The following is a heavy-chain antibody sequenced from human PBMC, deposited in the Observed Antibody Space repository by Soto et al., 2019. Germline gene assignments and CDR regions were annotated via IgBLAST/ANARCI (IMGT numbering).Heavy chain of an antibody. Sequence: GGSLRLSRAASAFTSSSCAMSWVRQAKVKGLEWVSAISGSGGSTYYADSVKGRFTISRDNSKNTLYLQMNSLRAEDTAVYYCAKDPFQGGVIVRFDPWGQGTLVPVSS. J-gene: IGHJ5*02. CDR3: AKDPFQGGVIVRFDP. D-gene: IGHD3-16*02. V-gene: IGHV3-23*01. CDR2: ISGSGGST. CDR1: AFTSSSCA.